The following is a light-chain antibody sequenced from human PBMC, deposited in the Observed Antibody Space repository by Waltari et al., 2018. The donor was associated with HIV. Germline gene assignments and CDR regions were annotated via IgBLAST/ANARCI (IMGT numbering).Light chain of an antibody. CDR1: QSVSSSY. Sequence: EIVLAQFPVTLSLSPGEEATLSCRASQSVSSSYLVWYQQKPGQSPRLLFYGASTRAPGLPTRFTASGSETEFSLTITSLEPDDFAMYFCQQYGSSPWTFGQGTRVDMK. J-gene: IGKJ1*01. V-gene: IGKV3-20*01. CDR3: QQYGSSPWT. CDR2: GAS.